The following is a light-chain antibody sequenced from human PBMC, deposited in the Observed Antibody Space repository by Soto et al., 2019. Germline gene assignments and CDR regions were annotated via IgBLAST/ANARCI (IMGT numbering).Light chain of an antibody. CDR2: DVS. J-gene: IGKJ5*01. CDR1: QSISSY. Sequence: DIQMTQSPSSLSASVGDRVTITCRASQSISSYLNWYQHKPGKAPKLLIYDVSNLGSGVPSRFSGSGSGTDFSFTVSSLQPEDFATYYCQQYDHLPITFGQGTRLEIK. V-gene: IGKV1-33*01. CDR3: QQYDHLPIT.